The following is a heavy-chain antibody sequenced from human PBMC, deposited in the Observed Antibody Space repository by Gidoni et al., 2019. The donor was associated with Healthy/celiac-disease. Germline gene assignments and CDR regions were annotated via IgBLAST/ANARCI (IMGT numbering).Heavy chain of an antibody. Sequence: QVQLVQSGAEVKKPGASVKVSCKASGYTFTSYYMQWVRQAPGQGLEWMGIINPSGSSTSYAQKFQGRVTMTRDTSTSTVYMELSSLRSEDTAVYYCARSRAPYSGSYFEYFQHWGQGTLVTVSS. CDR2: INPSGSST. CDR1: GYTFTSYY. V-gene: IGHV1-46*01. CDR3: ARSRAPYSGSYFEYFQH. D-gene: IGHD1-26*01. J-gene: IGHJ1*01.